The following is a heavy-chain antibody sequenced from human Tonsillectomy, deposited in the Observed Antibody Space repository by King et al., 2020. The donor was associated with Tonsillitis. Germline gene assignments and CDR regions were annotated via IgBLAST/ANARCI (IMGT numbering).Heavy chain of an antibody. D-gene: IGHD2-2*01. CDR1: GFTFDDYA. CDR3: AKDGYCSSTSCYSRSSPNYYYYYGMDV. CDR2: ISWNSGSI. Sequence: DVQLVESGGGLVQPGRSLRLSCAASGFTFDDYAMHWVRQAPGKGLEWGSGISWNSGSIGYADSVKGRFTISRDNAKNSLYLQMNSLRAEDTALYYCAKDGYCSSTSCYSRSSPNYYYYYGMDVWGQGTTVTVSS. V-gene: IGHV3-9*01. J-gene: IGHJ6*02.